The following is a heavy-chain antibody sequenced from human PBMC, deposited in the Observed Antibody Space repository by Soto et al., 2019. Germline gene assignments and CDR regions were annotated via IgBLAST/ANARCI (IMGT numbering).Heavy chain of an antibody. V-gene: IGHV3-30-3*01. Sequence: PGGSLRLSCAASGFTFSSYAMHWVRQARGKGLEWVAVISYDGSNKYYADSVKGRFTISRDNSKKTLYLQMNSLRAEDTAVYYCARDRAYYDFWSGHSLDAFDIWGQGTMVIVSS. CDR3: ARDRAYYDFWSGHSLDAFDI. J-gene: IGHJ3*02. CDR2: ISYDGSNK. D-gene: IGHD3-3*01. CDR1: GFTFSSYA.